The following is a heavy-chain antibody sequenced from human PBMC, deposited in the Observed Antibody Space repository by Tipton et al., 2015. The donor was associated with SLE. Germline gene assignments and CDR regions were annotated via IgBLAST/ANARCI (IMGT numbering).Heavy chain of an antibody. CDR3: ARGATTKTWFDP. Sequence: TLSLTCTVSGGSISSSSYYWGWIRQPPGKGLEWIGSIYYSGSTYYNPSLKSRVTISVDTSKNQFSLKLSSVIAADTAVYYCARGATTKTWFDPWGQGTLVTVSS. D-gene: IGHD1-26*01. J-gene: IGHJ5*02. V-gene: IGHV4-39*07. CDR1: GGSISSSSYY. CDR2: IYYSGST.